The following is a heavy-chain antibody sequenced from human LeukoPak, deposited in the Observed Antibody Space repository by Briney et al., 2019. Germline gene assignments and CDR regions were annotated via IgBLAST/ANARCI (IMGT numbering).Heavy chain of an antibody. CDR3: ARRRGNTSGFQGYYFDY. D-gene: IGHD6-19*01. Sequence: SQTLSLTCTVSGGSVSSGDYYWSWIRQLPGKGLEWIGYIYYSGSTYYNPSLKSRLTISVDTSKNQFSLKLSSVTAADTAVYYRARRRGNTSGFQGYYFDYWGQGTLVTVSS. V-gene: IGHV4-31*03. CDR1: GGSVSSGDYY. CDR2: IYYSGST. J-gene: IGHJ4*02.